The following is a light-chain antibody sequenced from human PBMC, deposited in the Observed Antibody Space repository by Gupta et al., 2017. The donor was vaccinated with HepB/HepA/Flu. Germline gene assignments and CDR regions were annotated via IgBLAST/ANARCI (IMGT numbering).Light chain of an antibody. V-gene: IGKV2-28*01. CDR1: QSLLHSNGYNY. J-gene: IGKJ1*01. CDR2: LGS. CDR3: MQALQYPWT. Sequence: DIVMTQSPLSLPVTPGEPASISCRSSQSLLHSNGYNYLDWYLQKPGQSPQLLIYLGSNRASGVPDRFSGSGPGTDFTLKISRVEAEDVGVYYCMQALQYPWTFGQGTKVEIK.